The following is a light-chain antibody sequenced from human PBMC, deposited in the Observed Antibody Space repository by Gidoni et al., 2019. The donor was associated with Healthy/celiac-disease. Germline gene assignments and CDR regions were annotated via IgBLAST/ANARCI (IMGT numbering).Light chain of an antibody. V-gene: IGLV2-14*01. CDR2: DVS. CDR1: SSDVGGYNY. Sequence: QSALTQPASVSGSPGQSITISCTGPSSDVGGYNYVSWYQQHPGKAPKLMIYDVSNRPSGVSNRFSGSKSGNTASLPISGLQAEDEADYYCSSYTSSSSLVFGGGTKLTVL. J-gene: IGLJ2*01. CDR3: SSYTSSSSLV.